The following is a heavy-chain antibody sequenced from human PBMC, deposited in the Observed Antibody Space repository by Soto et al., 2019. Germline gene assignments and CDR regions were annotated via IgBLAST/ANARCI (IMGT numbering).Heavy chain of an antibody. J-gene: IGHJ4*02. V-gene: IGHV3-53*01. CDR1: GFTVSSTNY. D-gene: IGHD5-12*01. CDR2: IYSGGTT. CDR3: HGYGY. Sequence: EVPLVESGGGLIQPGGSLRLSCVVSGFTVSSTNYMSWVRQAPGKGLECVSVIYSGGTTFYAASVKGRFTISRDNSKNTLYLQMNSLRAEDTAVYYCHGYGYWGQGTLVTVSS.